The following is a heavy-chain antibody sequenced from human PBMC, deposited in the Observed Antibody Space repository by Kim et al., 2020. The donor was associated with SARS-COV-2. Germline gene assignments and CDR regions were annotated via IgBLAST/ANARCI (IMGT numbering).Heavy chain of an antibody. CDR1: GFTFSSYS. Sequence: GGSLRLSCAASGFTFSSYSMNWVRQAPGKGLEWVSSISSSSSYIYYADSVKGRFTISRDNAKNSLYLQMNSLRAEDTAVYYCARALSSSSTLRHAFDIWGQGTMVTVSS. J-gene: IGHJ3*02. V-gene: IGHV3-21*01. CDR3: ARALSSSSTLRHAFDI. D-gene: IGHD6-6*01. CDR2: ISSSSSYI.